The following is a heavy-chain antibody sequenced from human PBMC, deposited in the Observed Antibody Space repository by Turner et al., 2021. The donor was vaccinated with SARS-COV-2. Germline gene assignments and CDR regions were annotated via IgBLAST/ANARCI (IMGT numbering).Heavy chain of an antibody. CDR2: FSYSGST. V-gene: IGHV4-59*01. D-gene: IGHD3-3*01. J-gene: IGHJ6*02. CDR1: GGSISSCH. CDR3: ARSSYDFWSGYYIGGMDV. Sequence: QVQLQESSPGLVNPSENLSLTCTVSGGSISSCHCSWIRQPPGKGLEWIGYFSYSGSTTYNPSLKSRVTISVDTSKNHFSLKLSSVTAADTAVYYCARSSYDFWSGYYIGGMDVWGQGTTVTVSS.